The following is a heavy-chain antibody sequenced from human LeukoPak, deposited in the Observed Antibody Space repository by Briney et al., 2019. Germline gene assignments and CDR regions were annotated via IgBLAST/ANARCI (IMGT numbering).Heavy chain of an antibody. CDR3: ARRWDSSGPIDY. V-gene: IGHV3-30*04. CDR1: GFSFTSFS. Sequence: GGSLRLSRAASGFSFTSFSIHWVRQTPDKGLEWLAVISFDGTTKYYADSVKGRFTISRDNSKNTVFLQMNSLRFEDTALYFCARRWDSSGPIDYWGQGTLVSVSS. J-gene: IGHJ4*01. CDR2: ISFDGTTK. D-gene: IGHD3-22*01.